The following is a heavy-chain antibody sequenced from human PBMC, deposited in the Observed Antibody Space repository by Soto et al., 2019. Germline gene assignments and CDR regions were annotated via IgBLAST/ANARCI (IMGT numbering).Heavy chain of an antibody. CDR1: GFTFSSYA. CDR2: ISGSGGST. D-gene: IGHD3-3*01. Sequence: PGGSLRLSCAASGFTFSSYAMSWVRQAPGKGLEWVSAISGSGGSTYYADSVKGRFTISRDNSKNTLYLQMNSLRAEDTAVYYCAKDLSRHHYDFWSEYYFDYPGQGTLVTVSS. V-gene: IGHV3-23*01. CDR3: AKDLSRHHYDFWSEYYFDY. J-gene: IGHJ4*02.